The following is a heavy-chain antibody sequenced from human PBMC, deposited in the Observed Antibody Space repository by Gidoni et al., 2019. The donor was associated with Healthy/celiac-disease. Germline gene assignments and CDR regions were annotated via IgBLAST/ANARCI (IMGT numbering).Heavy chain of an antibody. CDR1: GGSISSSSYY. D-gene: IGHD6-6*01. Sequence: QLQLQESGPGLVKPSETLSLTCTVSGGSISSSSYYWGWIRQPPGKGLEWIGSIYYSGSTYYNPSLKSRVTISVDTSKNQFSLKLSSVTAADTAVYYCASSSSYGYYFDYWGQGTLVTVSS. J-gene: IGHJ4*02. CDR3: ASSSSYGYYFDY. V-gene: IGHV4-39*01. CDR2: IYYSGST.